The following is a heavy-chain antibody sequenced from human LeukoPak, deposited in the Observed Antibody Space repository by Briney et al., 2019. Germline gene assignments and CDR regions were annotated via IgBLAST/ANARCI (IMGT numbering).Heavy chain of an antibody. J-gene: IGHJ4*02. D-gene: IGHD1-26*01. CDR2: IYYSGST. Sequence: SETLSLTCTVSGGSISSYYWSWVRQPPGKGLEWIGYIYYSGSTNYNPSLKSRVTISVDTSKNQFSLKLSSVTAADTAVYYCARGGADFDYWGQGTLVTVSS. V-gene: IGHV4-59*01. CDR3: ARGGADFDY. CDR1: GGSISSYY.